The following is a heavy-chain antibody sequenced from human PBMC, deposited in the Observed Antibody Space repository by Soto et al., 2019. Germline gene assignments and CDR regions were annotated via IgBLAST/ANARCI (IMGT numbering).Heavy chain of an antibody. CDR1: GFTVSSNY. D-gene: IGHD3-3*01. CDR3: ARGYDFWSGYYPAYYFDY. CDR2: IYSGGST. Sequence: EVQLVETGGGLIQPGGSLRLSCAASGFTVSSNYMSWVRQAPGKGLEWVSVIYSGGSTYYADSVKGRVTISRDNSKNTLYLQMNRLRAEDTAVYYCARGYDFWSGYYPAYYFDYWGQGNLVTVSS. V-gene: IGHV3-53*02. J-gene: IGHJ4*02.